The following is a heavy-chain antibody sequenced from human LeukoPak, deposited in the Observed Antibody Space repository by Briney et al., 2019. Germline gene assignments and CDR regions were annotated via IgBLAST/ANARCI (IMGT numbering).Heavy chain of an antibody. CDR1: GYAFTSYG. D-gene: IGHD6-13*01. CDR3: ASNSYSSSWDASYYYYGMDV. V-gene: IGHV1-18*01. CDR2: ISAYNGNT. J-gene: IGHJ6*02. Sequence: ASVKVSCKASGYAFTSYGISWVRQAPGQGLEWMGWISAYNGNTNYAQKLQGRVTMTTDTSTSTAYMELRSLRSDDTAVYYCASNSYSSSWDASYYYYGMDVWGQGTTVTVSS.